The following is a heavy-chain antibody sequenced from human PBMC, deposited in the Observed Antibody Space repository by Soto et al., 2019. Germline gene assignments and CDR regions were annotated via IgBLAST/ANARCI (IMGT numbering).Heavy chain of an antibody. V-gene: IGHV3-30-3*01. J-gene: IGHJ4*02. CDR1: GFTFSSYA. CDR3: AGDYPSDYGSGFDY. D-gene: IGHD3-10*01. Sequence: QVQLVESGGGVVQPGRSLRLSCAASGFTFSSYAMHWVRQAPGKGLEWVAVISYDGSNKYYADSVKGRFTISRDNSKNTLYLQMNSLRAEDTAVYYCAGDYPSDYGSGFDYWGQGTLVTVSS. CDR2: ISYDGSNK.